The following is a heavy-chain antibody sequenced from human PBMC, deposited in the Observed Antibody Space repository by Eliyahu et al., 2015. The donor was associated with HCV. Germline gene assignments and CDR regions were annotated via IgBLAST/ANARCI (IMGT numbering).Heavy chain of an antibody. V-gene: IGHV3-7*01. Sequence: EVQLVESGGGLVQPGGSLRLSCVVSXFRXXDHYMSWVRQAPGKGLXRVAHMRQDGSEKYYMDSVEGRFTISGDNTKNSLYLQMISLRGEDTGVYYCARVGPSFSSPSYDLWGQGTQVTVSS. CDR3: ARVGPSFSSPSYDL. J-gene: IGHJ5*02. CDR2: MRQDGSEK. D-gene: IGHD3-10*01. CDR1: XFRXXDHY.